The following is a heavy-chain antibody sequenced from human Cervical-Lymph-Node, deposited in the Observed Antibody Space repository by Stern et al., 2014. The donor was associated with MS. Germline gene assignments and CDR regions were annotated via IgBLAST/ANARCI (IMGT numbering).Heavy chain of an antibody. Sequence: MQLVESGGGVVQPGRSLRLSCAASGFTFSNYGMHWVRPAPGKGPEWLAVIWYDGNKKYYADSVKGRFTISRDNSKNTLFLQMSSLTAEDTALYYCARGNWNYEGMGYWGQGTLVTVSS. D-gene: IGHD1-7*01. CDR1: GFTFSNYG. CDR2: IWYDGNKK. J-gene: IGHJ4*02. V-gene: IGHV3-33*01. CDR3: ARGNWNYEGMGY.